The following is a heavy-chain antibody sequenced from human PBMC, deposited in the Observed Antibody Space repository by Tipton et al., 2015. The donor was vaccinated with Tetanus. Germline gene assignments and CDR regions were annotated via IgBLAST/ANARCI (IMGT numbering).Heavy chain of an antibody. CDR2: AYYSGST. Sequence: LRLSCTISGGSISSFYWGWIRQPPGKGLEWIGHAYYSGSTNYNPSLKSRVSISVDTSNDQFSLRLTSVTAADTAVYYCARYGKGYCSGGDCYSDGFDIWGQGTMVTVSS. D-gene: IGHD2-15*01. V-gene: IGHV4-59*01. J-gene: IGHJ3*02. CDR1: GGSISSFY. CDR3: ARYGKGYCSGGDCYSDGFDI.